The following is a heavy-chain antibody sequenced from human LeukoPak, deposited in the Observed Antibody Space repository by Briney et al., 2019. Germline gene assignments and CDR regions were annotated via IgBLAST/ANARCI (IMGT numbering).Heavy chain of an antibody. Sequence: PGGSLRLSCAASGFSFGSFDMHWVRQAPGKGLEWVTFISHDGSNKYYADSVKGRFTISRDNSKNTLYLQMNSLRAEDTAVYYCARGIVGARGYGFNYWGQGTLVTVSS. D-gene: IGHD1-26*01. CDR2: ISHDGSNK. J-gene: IGHJ4*02. CDR3: ARGIVGARGYGFNY. CDR1: GFSFGSFD. V-gene: IGHV3-30*03.